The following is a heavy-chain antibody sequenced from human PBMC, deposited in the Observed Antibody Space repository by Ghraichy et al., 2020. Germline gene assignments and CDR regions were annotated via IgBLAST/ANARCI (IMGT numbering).Heavy chain of an antibody. CDR1: GFIFRDHY. CDR2: TRNQARSYST. CDR3: VRVNDYVWGSYRHYSMDV. D-gene: IGHD3-16*02. J-gene: IGHJ6*02. Sequence: GSLRLSCAVSGFIFRDHYMDWVRQAPGKGLEWVGRTRNQARSYSTEYAASVKGRFTISRDESKNSLYLQMDSLKTEDTAVYFCVRVNDYVWGSYRHYSMDVWGQGTTVTVSS. V-gene: IGHV3-72*01.